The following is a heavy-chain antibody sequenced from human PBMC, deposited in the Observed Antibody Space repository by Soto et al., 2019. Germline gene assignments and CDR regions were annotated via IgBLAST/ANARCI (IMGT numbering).Heavy chain of an antibody. CDR1: SGSISSGDYY. V-gene: IGHV4-30-4*01. Sequence: PSETLSLTCTVSSGSISSGDYYWSWIRQPPGKGLEWIGYIYYSGSTYYNPSLKSRVTISVDTSKNQFSLKLSSVTAADTAVYYCAREGTIIAAQRYYYYGMDVWGQGTTVTVSS. D-gene: IGHD6-13*01. J-gene: IGHJ6*02. CDR3: AREGTIIAAQRYYYYGMDV. CDR2: IYYSGST.